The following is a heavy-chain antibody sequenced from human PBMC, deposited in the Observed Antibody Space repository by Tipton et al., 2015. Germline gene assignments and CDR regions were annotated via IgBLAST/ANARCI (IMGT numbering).Heavy chain of an antibody. CDR1: GGSISSDNRY. J-gene: IGHJ3*02. CDR2: IYYSGST. D-gene: IGHD3-10*01. V-gene: IGHV4-39*01. CDR3: ARPRGPMIREAFDI. Sequence: TLSLTCTVSGGSISSDNRYWGWIRQPPGKGLEWIGNIYYSGSTYYKTSLKSRVTISVDPSKNQFSLNLSSLTAADTAIYYCARPRGPMIREAFDIWGQGTMVTVSS.